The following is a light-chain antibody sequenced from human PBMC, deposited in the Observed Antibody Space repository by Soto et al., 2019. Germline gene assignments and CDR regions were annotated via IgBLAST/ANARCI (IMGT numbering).Light chain of an antibody. CDR2: GAN. CDR3: QQSYSTLWT. J-gene: IGKJ1*01. V-gene: IGKV1-39*01. Sequence: IQMTQSPSSLSASVGDRVSITCRASQSISRYLNWYQQKVGEAPKLLIFGANNLQSGVPSRFSGSGSGTDFTLTISSLQPEDFATYYCQQSYSTLWTFGQGTKLEIK. CDR1: QSISRY.